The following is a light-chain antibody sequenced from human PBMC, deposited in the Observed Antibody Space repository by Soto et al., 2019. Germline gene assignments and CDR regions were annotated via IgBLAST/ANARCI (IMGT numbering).Light chain of an antibody. J-gene: IGKJ2*01. V-gene: IGKV3-20*01. CDR1: QSVSSSY. Sequence: EVVLTQSPVTLSLSPGERATLSCRASQSVSSSYLAWYQQKPGQAPRLHIYGASSRATGIPDRFSGSGSGTDFTLTISRLEPEDFAVYYCQQYDTSIWAYTFGQGTKLEIK. CDR3: QQYDTSIWAYT. CDR2: GAS.